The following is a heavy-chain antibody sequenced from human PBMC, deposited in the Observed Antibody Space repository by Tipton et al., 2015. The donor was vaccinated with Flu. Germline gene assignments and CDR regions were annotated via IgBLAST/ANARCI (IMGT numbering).Heavy chain of an antibody. CDR1: GGSFSGYY. V-gene: IGHV4-34*01. CDR2: INHSGST. D-gene: IGHD2-15*01. J-gene: IGHJ3*02. CDR3: AKHCSGGSCSHAFDI. Sequence: TLSLTCAVHGGSFSGYYWSWISQPPGKGLEWVGEINHSGSTNYNPSLKNQVTISVDTSKNQFSQKLTSVTAADTAVYYCAKHCSGGSCSHAFDIWGHGTMVTVSS.